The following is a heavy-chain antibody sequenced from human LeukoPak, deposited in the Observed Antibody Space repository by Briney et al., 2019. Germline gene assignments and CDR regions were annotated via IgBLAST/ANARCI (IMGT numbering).Heavy chain of an antibody. Sequence: GGSLRLSCAASGFMFSNYAMSWARQAPGKGLEWVSGISGSGGNTYHADSVKGRFTISRDNSKNRLYLQMNSLRAEDAAVYYCAKGSEGGYSYGYHSDYWGQGTLVTVSS. CDR3: AKGSEGGYSYGYHSDY. CDR1: GFMFSNYA. V-gene: IGHV3-23*01. CDR2: ISGSGGNT. D-gene: IGHD5-18*01. J-gene: IGHJ4*02.